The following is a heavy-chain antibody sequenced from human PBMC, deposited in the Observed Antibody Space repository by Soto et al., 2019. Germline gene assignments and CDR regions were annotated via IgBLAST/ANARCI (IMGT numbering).Heavy chain of an antibody. J-gene: IGHJ4*02. CDR3: ARGLVGFGRVGFDY. CDR1: GGSFSGYY. D-gene: IGHD3-10*01. CDR2: INHSGST. V-gene: IGHV4-34*01. Sequence: QVQLQQWGAGLLKPSETLSLTCAVYGGSFSGYYWSWIRQPPGKGLEWIGEINHSGSTNYNPSLKSRVTISVDTSKNQFSLKLSSVTAADTPVYYCARGLVGFGRVGFDYWGQGTLVTVSS.